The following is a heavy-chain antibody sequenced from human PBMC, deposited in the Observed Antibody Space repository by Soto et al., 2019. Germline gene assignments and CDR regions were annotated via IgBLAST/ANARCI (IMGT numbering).Heavy chain of an antibody. Sequence: EVQLVESGGGLVQPGGSLRLSCAASGFTVSTKYMSWVRQAPGKGLEWVSVIYSGGSTFYADSVRGRFTISRDNSKNTVNLQMNSLRAEDTAVYYCARDPGAADYWGQGTLVTVSS. J-gene: IGHJ4*02. CDR3: ARDPGAADY. V-gene: IGHV3-66*01. CDR2: IYSGGST. D-gene: IGHD6-25*01. CDR1: GFTVSTKY.